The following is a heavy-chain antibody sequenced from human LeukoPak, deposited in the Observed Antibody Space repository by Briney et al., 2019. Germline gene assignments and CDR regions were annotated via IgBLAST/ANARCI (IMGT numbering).Heavy chain of an antibody. CDR3: ARDPLWFGEYIA. V-gene: IGHV3-9*01. D-gene: IGHD3-10*01. CDR1: GFTFDDYA. J-gene: IGHJ5*02. CDR2: LSWNSASV. Sequence: PGGSLRLSCAASGFTFDDYAMHWVRQAPGKGLEWVSGLSWNSASVGYADSVKGRFTISRDNAKNSLYLQMNSLRAEDTAVYYCARDPLWFGEYIAWGQGTLVTVSS.